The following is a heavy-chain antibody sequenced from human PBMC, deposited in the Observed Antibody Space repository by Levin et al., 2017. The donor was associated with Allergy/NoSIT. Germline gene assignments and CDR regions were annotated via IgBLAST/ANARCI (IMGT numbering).Heavy chain of an antibody. V-gene: IGHV3-49*03. CDR2: IRSEAHGGTS. D-gene: IGHD6-19*01. CDR3: SRPIAVAGMHFDP. CDR1: GFTFGDYA. J-gene: IGHJ5*02. Sequence: LPGGSLRLSCSASGFTFGDYATSWFRQAPGKGLEWVGFIRSEAHGGTSEYAASVKGRFIISRDESKSIAYLQMNSLKTADTAVYYCSRPIAVAGMHFDPWGQGTLVTVSS.